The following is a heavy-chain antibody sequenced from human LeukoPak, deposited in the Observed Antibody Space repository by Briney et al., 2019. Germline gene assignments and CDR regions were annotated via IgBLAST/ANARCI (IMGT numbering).Heavy chain of an antibody. Sequence: GGALRLSCAASGFTFSGHSMTWVRQAPGKGLEWVANINLDGSERFYVDFVKGRFTISIDNADNSRYLQMNSMRAEDTAVYYCGRVIAGAIDYWGQGTLVTVSS. D-gene: IGHD6-13*01. V-gene: IGHV3-7*01. J-gene: IGHJ4*02. CDR2: INLDGSER. CDR1: GFTFSGHS. CDR3: GRVIAGAIDY.